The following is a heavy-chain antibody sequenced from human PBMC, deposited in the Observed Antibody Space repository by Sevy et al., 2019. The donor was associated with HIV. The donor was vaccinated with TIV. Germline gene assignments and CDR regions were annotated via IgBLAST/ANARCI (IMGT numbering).Heavy chain of an antibody. Sequence: GGSLRLSCAGSGFTFSSYDMNWVRQAPGKGLEWISKISSSGSSIYYADSVKGRFTIARDNAKNSLNLQMNSLRAEDTALYYCARNGGAYDTGFDPWGPGTLVTVSS. V-gene: IGHV3-48*03. CDR2: ISSSGSSI. CDR1: GFTFSSYD. D-gene: IGHD3-22*01. J-gene: IGHJ5*02. CDR3: ARNGGAYDTGFDP.